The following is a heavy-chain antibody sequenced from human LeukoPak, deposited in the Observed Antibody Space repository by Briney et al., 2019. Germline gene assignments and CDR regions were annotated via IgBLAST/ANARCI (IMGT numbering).Heavy chain of an antibody. J-gene: IGHJ4*02. CDR3: ARCLVSYDILTLGY. Sequence: SETLSLTCTVSGGSISSHYWSWIRQPPGKGLEWIGYIYYSGSTNYNPSLKSRVTISVDTSKNQFSLKLSSVTAADTAVYYCARCLVSYDILTLGYWGQGTLVTVSS. D-gene: IGHD3-9*01. V-gene: IGHV4-59*11. CDR2: IYYSGST. CDR1: GGSISSHY.